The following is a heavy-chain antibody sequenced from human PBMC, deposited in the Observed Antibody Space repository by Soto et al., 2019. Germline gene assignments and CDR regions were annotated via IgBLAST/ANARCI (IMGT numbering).Heavy chain of an antibody. D-gene: IGHD2-15*01. J-gene: IGHJ4*02. Sequence: QVQLVESGGGVVQPGRSLRLSCAASGFTFSSYGMHWVRQAPGKGLEWVAVIWYDGSNKYYADSVKGRFTISRDNSKNTLYLQRNSLRAEDTDVYYCARDRDIVVVVAAGGYYFDYWGQGTLVTVSS. V-gene: IGHV3-33*01. CDR3: ARDRDIVVVVAAGGYYFDY. CDR1: GFTFSSYG. CDR2: IWYDGSNK.